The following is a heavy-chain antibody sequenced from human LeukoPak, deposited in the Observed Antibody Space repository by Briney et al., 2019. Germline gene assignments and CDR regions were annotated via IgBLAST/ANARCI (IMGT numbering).Heavy chain of an antibody. CDR3: ARGLYYYGSGSYSYYGMDV. D-gene: IGHD3-10*01. CDR1: GFTLSSNA. Sequence: GGSLRLSCAASGFTLSSNAMHWVRQAPGKGLEWVAVLLYDGSSKYYADSVKGRFTISRDNSKNTLYLQMNSLKAEDTAVFYCARGLYYYGSGSYSYYGMDVWGQGTTVTVSS. V-gene: IGHV3-30-3*01. CDR2: LLYDGSSK. J-gene: IGHJ6*02.